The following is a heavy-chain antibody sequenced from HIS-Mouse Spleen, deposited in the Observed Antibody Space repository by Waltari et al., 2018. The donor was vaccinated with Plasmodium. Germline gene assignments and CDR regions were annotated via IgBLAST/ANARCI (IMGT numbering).Heavy chain of an antibody. CDR1: ATSFSTNSPA. D-gene: IGHD7-27*01. Sequence: QVQLQQSGPGLVQPSQPLPLTFSISATSFSTNSPAWNWIRQSPSRCPEWLGRTYYRSKWYNDYAVSVKSRITINPDTSKNQFSLQLNSVTPEDTAVYYCARAGDHWYFDLWGRGTLVTVSS. CDR2: TYYRSKWYN. J-gene: IGHJ2*01. V-gene: IGHV6-1*01. CDR3: ARAGDHWYFDL.